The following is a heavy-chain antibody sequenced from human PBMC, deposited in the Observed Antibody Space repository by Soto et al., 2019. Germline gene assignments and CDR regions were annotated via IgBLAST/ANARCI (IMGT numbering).Heavy chain of an antibody. CDR1: GGRCSGNY. CDR2: INHSGST. Sequence: TLSRKCVDYGGRCSGNYWSWIRQPPGKGLEWIGEINHSGSTNYNPSLKSRVTISGDTSKNQFSLKLSSVTAADTAVYYCARGLTYPDEDWFDPWGQGTLVTVSS. J-gene: IGHJ5*02. V-gene: IGHV4-34*01. CDR3: ARGLTYPDEDWFDP.